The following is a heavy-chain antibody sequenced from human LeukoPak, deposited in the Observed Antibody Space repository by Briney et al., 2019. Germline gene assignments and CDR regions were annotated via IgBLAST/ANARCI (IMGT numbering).Heavy chain of an antibody. CDR2: IIPIFGTA. J-gene: IGHJ4*02. V-gene: IGHV1-69*13. D-gene: IGHD6-13*01. Sequence: GASVKVSCKASGGTFSSYAISWVRQAPGQGLEWMGGIIPIFGTANYAQKFQGRVTITADESTSTAYMELSSLRSEDTAVYYCARGGGVAAAGTAPTFDYWGQGTLVTVSS. CDR3: ARGGGVAAAGTAPTFDY. CDR1: GGTFSSYA.